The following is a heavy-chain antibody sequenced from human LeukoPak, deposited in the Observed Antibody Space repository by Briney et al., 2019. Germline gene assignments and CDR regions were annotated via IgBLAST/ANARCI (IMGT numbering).Heavy chain of an antibody. Sequence: GGSLRLSCAASGFTFDDYAMHWVRQAPGKGLEWVSGISWNSGSIGYADSVKGRFTISRDNAKNSLYLQMNSLRAEDTALYYCAKDIEWGATGGMDVWGQGTTVTVPS. CDR2: ISWNSGSI. V-gene: IGHV3-9*01. CDR1: GFTFDDYA. D-gene: IGHD1-26*01. CDR3: AKDIEWGATGGMDV. J-gene: IGHJ6*02.